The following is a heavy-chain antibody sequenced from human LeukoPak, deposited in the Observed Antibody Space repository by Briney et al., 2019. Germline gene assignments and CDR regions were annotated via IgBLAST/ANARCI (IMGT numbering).Heavy chain of an antibody. J-gene: IGHJ6*03. D-gene: IGHD6-13*01. CDR3: AKDIGPGTGYYYYYMDV. CDR1: GFTFDDYA. V-gene: IGHV3-9*01. CDR2: ISWNSGSI. Sequence: GGSLRLSCAASGFTFDDYAMHWVRQAPGKGLEWVSGISWNSGSIGYADSVKGRFTISRDNAKNSLYPQMNSLRAEDTALYYCAKDIGPGTGYYYYYMDVWGKGTTVTVSS.